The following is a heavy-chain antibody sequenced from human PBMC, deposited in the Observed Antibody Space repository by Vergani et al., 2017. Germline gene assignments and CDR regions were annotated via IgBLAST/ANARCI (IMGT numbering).Heavy chain of an antibody. CDR1: GFTFSDYG. CDR3: ARDEKRGYYASDLPY. CDR2: IRIDGSEQ. Sequence: QVQLEESGGGVVQPGRSLRLSCAASGFTFSDYGVHWVRQAPGKGLEWVAFIRIDGSEQYYADSVKGRFTVSRDNSKYTLYLQIHSLRPEDTALYYCARDEKRGYYASDLPYWGRGTLVTVSS. D-gene: IGHD3-3*01. V-gene: IGHV3-30*02. J-gene: IGHJ4*02.